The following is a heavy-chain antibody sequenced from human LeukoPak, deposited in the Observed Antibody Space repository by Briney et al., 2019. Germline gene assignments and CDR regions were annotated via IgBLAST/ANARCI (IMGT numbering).Heavy chain of an antibody. Sequence: SVKVSCKASGGTFSSYAISWVRQAPGQGLEWMGGIIPIFGTANYAQKFQGRVTITADESTSTAYMELSRLRSEDTAVYYCARVEHYYDSSGYADYWGQGTLVTVSS. CDR1: GGTFSSYA. D-gene: IGHD3-22*01. CDR2: IIPIFGTA. CDR3: ARVEHYYDSSGYADY. V-gene: IGHV1-69*13. J-gene: IGHJ4*02.